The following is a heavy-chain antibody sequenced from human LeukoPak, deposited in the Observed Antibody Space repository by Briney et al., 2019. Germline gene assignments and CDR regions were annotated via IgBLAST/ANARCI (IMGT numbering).Heavy chain of an antibody. Sequence: GEPLNISGKGSGYRFTSYSIGWVRQLPGKGLDWMGIIYLGDSDTRYSPSFQGQVTISADKSISTAYLQWSSLKASDTAMYYCARQRYYDSSGQFDPWGQGTLVTVSS. D-gene: IGHD3-22*01. CDR1: GYRFTSYS. V-gene: IGHV5-51*01. CDR2: IYLGDSDT. CDR3: ARQRYYDSSGQFDP. J-gene: IGHJ5*02.